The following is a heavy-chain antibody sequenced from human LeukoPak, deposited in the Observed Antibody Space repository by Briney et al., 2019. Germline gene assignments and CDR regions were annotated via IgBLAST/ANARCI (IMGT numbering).Heavy chain of an antibody. J-gene: IGHJ2*01. Sequence: PSETLFLTCSVSDVCISNNGRYSAWIHQSPGKGLEWIGRGYHTGATNYTPSLQSRVTMSVDTSMNQFSLKLSSVTAVDTAVYYCARQNGDNSHWYFDLWGRGTLVTVSS. CDR1: DVCISNNGRY. CDR2: GYHTGAT. CDR3: ARQNGDNSHWYFDL. D-gene: IGHD4-23*01. V-gene: IGHV4-39*07.